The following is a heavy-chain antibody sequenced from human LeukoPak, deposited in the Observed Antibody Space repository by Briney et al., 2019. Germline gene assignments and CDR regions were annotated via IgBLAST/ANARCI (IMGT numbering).Heavy chain of an antibody. CDR1: EYTFTDYY. J-gene: IGHJ4*02. V-gene: IGHV1-2*02. CDR3: AKGHYDGDHPHYDGGSVDS. D-gene: IGHD2-21*01. Sequence: GASVKVSCKALEYTFTDYYIHLVRQAPGQGLEWMGWINPKSGGRDTNYAQKFRGRVTMTTDTSISTAYMELSRLRSDDTAVYFCAKGHYDGDHPHYDGGSVDSWGQGTHITVSS. CDR2: INPKSGGRDT.